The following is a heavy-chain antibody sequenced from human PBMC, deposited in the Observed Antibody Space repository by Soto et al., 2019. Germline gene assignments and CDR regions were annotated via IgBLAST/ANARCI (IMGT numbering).Heavy chain of an antibody. Sequence: ASVKVSCKASGGTFSSYAISWVRQAPAQGLEWMGGIIPIFGTANYAQKFQGRVTITADESTSTAYTELSSLRSEDTAVYYCARRQYYDFWSGEESINCYGMDVWGQGNTVTV. CDR2: IIPIFGTA. CDR3: ARRQYYDFWSGEESINCYGMDV. D-gene: IGHD3-3*01. J-gene: IGHJ6*02. V-gene: IGHV1-69*13. CDR1: GGTFSSYA.